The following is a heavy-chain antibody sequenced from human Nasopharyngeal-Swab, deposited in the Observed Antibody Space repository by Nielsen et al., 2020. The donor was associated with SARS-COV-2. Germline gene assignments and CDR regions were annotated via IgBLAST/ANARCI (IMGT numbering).Heavy chain of an antibody. V-gene: IGHV3-23*01. D-gene: IGHD4-11*01. CDR2: ISGSGGST. Sequence: GESLKISCAASGFTFSRYAMSWVRQAPGKGLEWVSAISGSGGSTYYAASVTGRFTISRDNSKNTAYLQMNSLRAEDTAVYYCARGLRYSNYALGYWGQGTLVTVSS. CDR3: ARGLRYSNYALGY. CDR1: GFTFSRYA. J-gene: IGHJ4*02.